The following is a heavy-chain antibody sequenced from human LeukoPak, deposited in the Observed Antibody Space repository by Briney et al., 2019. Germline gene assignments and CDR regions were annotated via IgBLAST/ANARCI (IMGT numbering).Heavy chain of an antibody. J-gene: IGHJ4*02. V-gene: IGHV5-51*01. CDR1: GYTFTTSW. CDR3: ARPHTLDRTTKYYFDY. CDR2: IYPGDSDT. D-gene: IGHD1-26*01. Sequence: GESLQISCKVSGYTFTTSWIGWVRQMPGKGLEWMGIIYPGDSDTRYSPSLQGQVTISADKSINTAYLQWNSLKASHTAMYYCARPHTLDRTTKYYFDYWGQGTLVTVSS.